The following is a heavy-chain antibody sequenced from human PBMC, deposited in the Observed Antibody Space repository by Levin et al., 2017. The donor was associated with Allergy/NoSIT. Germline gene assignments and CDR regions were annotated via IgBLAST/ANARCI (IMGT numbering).Heavy chain of an antibody. D-gene: IGHD3-9*01. Sequence: GESLKISCAASGFTFSSYGMHWVRQAPGKGLEWVAVISYDGSNKYYADSVKGRFTISRDNSKNTLYLQMNSLRAEDTAVYYCAKDRYDILTDYMDVWGKGTTVTVSS. J-gene: IGHJ6*03. V-gene: IGHV3-30*18. CDR3: AKDRYDILTDYMDV. CDR2: ISYDGSNK. CDR1: GFTFSSYG.